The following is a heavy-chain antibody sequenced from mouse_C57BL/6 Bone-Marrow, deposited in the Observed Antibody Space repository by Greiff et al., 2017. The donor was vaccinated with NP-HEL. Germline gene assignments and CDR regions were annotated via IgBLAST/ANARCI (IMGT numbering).Heavy chain of an antibody. CDR2: INPYNGGT. CDR3: ARSQGGFDY. CDR1: GYTFTDYY. Sequence: VQLKESGPVLVKPGASVKMSCKASGYTFTDYYMNWVKQSHGKSLEWIGVINPYNGGTSYNQKFKGKATLTVDKSSSTAYMELNSLTSEDSAVYYCARSQGGFDYWGQGTTLTVSS. J-gene: IGHJ2*01. V-gene: IGHV1-19*01.